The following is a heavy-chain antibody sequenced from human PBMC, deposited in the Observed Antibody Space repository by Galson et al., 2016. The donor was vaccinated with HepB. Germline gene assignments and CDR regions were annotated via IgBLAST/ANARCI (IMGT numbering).Heavy chain of an antibody. V-gene: IGHV1-46*01. J-gene: IGHJ4*02. CDR3: ARDNGYSYGYWDY. CDR2: INPSSGGSA. CDR1: GYTFINYF. Sequence: SVKVSCKASGYTFINYFLHWVRQAPGQGPEWMGIINPSSGGSANFAQKFQGRVSMTSDRSTSTVYMGLSSLRSEDTAVYYCARDNGYSYGYWDYLGQGTLVTVSS. D-gene: IGHD5-18*01.